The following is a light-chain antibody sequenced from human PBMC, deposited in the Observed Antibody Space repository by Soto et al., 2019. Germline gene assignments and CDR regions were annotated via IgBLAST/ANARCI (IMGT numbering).Light chain of an antibody. V-gene: IGKV3-20*01. CDR1: TSVSSSY. CDR2: GAS. Sequence: EIVLTQSPGTLSLSPGEGATLSCRTSTSVSSSYLAWYQQKPGQAPRLLIYGASSRATGIPDRFSGSGSGTDFTLTISILEPEDFAVYYCQQYGSSPWTFGQGTKVEIK. J-gene: IGKJ1*01. CDR3: QQYGSSPWT.